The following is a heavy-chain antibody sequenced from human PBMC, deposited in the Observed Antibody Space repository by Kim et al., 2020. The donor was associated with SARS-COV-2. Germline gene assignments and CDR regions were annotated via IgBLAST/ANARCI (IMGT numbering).Heavy chain of an antibody. CDR3: ARGVVRDTYDWFGYYYYGMDV. Sequence: SETLSLTCTVSGGSISSGGYYWSWIRQHPGKGLEWIGYIYYSGSTYYNPSLKSRVTISVDTSKNQFSLKLSSVTAADTAVYYCARGVVRDTYDWFGYYYYGMDVWGQGTTVTVSS. CDR2: IYYSGST. CDR1: GGSISSGGYY. V-gene: IGHV4-31*03. J-gene: IGHJ6*02. D-gene: IGHD3-10*01.